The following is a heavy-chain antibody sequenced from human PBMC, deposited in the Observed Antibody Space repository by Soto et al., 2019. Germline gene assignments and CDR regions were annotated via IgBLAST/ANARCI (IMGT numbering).Heavy chain of an antibody. V-gene: IGHV3-21*01. Sequence: GGSLRLSCAASAFTFSSYSMNWVRQAPGKGLEWVSSISSSSSYIYYADSVKGRFTISRDNAKNSLYLQMNSLRAEDTAVYYCARDGGSYSPPRVFWGQGTLVNVSS. D-gene: IGHD1-26*01. CDR1: AFTFSSYS. CDR2: ISSSSSYI. J-gene: IGHJ4*02. CDR3: ARDGGSYSPPRVF.